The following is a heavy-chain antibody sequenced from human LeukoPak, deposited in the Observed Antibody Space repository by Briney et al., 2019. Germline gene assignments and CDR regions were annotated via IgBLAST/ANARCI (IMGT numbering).Heavy chain of an antibody. D-gene: IGHD1-26*01. CDR3: ARRRGRGASDAFAF. V-gene: IGHV3-74*01. Sequence: GGSLRLSCAASGFTFSSFWMYWVRQAPGKGLVWVSRINSDGGSTTYADSVKGRFTISRDNAKNTVYLQMNSLRAEDTAVYYCARRRGRGASDAFAFWGQGTMVTVSS. CDR2: INSDGGST. CDR1: GFTFSSFW. J-gene: IGHJ3*01.